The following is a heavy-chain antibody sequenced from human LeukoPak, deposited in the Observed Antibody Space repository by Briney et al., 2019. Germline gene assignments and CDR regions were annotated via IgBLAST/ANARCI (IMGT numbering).Heavy chain of an antibody. V-gene: IGHV4-59*04. CDR3: TRGSYDVLTGYSTLGEY. Sequence: PSETLSLTCTVSGASISSYYWSWIRQPPGKGLEWIGNIYYSGSTYSNPSLKSRLTISLDTSQRQFSLRLSSVTAADTALYYCTRGSYDVLTGYSTLGEYWGQGTLVTVSS. D-gene: IGHD3-9*01. J-gene: IGHJ4*02. CDR2: IYYSGST. CDR1: GASISSYY.